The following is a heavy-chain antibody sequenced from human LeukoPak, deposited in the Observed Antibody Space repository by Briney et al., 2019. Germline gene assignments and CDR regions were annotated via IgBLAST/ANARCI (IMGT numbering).Heavy chain of an antibody. V-gene: IGHV3-53*01. D-gene: IGHD3-16*01. CDR3: ARAVGGAFYMYV. J-gene: IGHJ6*03. CDR2: YSGGAT. Sequence: YSGGATYYPDSVKGRFTVSRDNSKNTLYLQMNSLRVEDTGMYYSARAVGGAFYMYVWGKGTPVTVSS.